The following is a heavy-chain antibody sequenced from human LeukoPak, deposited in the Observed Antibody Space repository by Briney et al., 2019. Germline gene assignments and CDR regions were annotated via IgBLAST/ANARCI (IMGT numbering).Heavy chain of an antibody. CDR2: IIPIFGTA. V-gene: IGHV1-69*13. CDR1: GGTFSSYA. J-gene: IGHJ6*02. Sequence: ASVKVSCKASGGTFSSYAISWVRQAPGQGLEWMGGIIPIFGTANYAQKFQGRVTITADESTSTAYMVLSSLRSEDTAVYYCAGLGEHAGYYYGMDVWGQGTTVTVSS. D-gene: IGHD2-21*01. CDR3: AGLGEHAGYYYGMDV.